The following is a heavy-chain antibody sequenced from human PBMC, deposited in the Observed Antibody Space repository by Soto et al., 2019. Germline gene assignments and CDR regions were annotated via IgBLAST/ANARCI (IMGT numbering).Heavy chain of an antibody. CDR1: RTTIGRGGYS. V-gene: IGHV4-31*03. CDR2: IYYSGCT. J-gene: IGHJ6*02. CDR3: ARGGYSYGYCGSNHPGPRNKRDYGMDV. D-gene: IGHD5-18*01. Sequence: TLSLTCPLFRTTIGRGGYSWIWSRQHPGKALEWIGYIYYSGCTNYNPSLKSRVTISVDPSKNQLSLKMSSVTDADTAVYYCARGGYSYGYCGSNHPGPRNKRDYGMDVWGQGTTVTVSS.